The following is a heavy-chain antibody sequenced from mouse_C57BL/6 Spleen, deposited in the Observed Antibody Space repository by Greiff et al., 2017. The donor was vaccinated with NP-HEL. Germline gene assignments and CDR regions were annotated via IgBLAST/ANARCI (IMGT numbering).Heavy chain of an antibody. Sequence: LVESGAELVRPGTSVKVSCKASGYAFTNYLIEWVKQRPGQGLEWIGVINPGSGGTKYNEKFKGKATLTADKSSSTAYLQLSSLTSEDSAVYFCARGAGTLWYFDVWGTGTTVTVSS. CDR1: GYAFTNYL. V-gene: IGHV1-54*01. CDR3: ARGAGTLWYFDV. D-gene: IGHD4-1*01. J-gene: IGHJ1*03. CDR2: INPGSGGT.